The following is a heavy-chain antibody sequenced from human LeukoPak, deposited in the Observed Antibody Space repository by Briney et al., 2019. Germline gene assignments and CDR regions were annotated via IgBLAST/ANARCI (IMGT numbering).Heavy chain of an antibody. J-gene: IGHJ4*02. CDR2: FDPEDGET. Sequence: ASVKVSCKVSGYTLTELSMHWVRQAPGKGLEWMGGFDPEDGETIYAQKFQGRVTMTEDTSTDTAYMELSSLRSEDTAVYYCATAVLRFLEWPRYFYFDYWAREPWSPSPQ. CDR1: GYTLTELS. D-gene: IGHD3-3*01. CDR3: ATAVLRFLEWPRYFYFDY. V-gene: IGHV1-24*01.